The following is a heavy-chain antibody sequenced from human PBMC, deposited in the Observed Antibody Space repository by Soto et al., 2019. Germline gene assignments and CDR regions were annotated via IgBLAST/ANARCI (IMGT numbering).Heavy chain of an antibody. J-gene: IGHJ3*02. CDR1: GGSISSYY. V-gene: IGHV4-59*01. Sequence: SETLSLTCTVSGGSISSYYWSWIWQPPGKGLEWIGYIYYSGSTNYNPSLKSRVTISVDTSKNQFSLKLSSVTAADTAVYYCARDPPALSAFDIWGQGTMVTVSS. CDR2: IYYSGST. CDR3: ARDPPALSAFDI.